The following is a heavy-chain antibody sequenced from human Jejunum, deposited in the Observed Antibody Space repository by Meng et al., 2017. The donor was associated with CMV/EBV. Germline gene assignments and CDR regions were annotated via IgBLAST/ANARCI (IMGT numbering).Heavy chain of an antibody. CDR1: GFSFSTYG. D-gene: IGHD5-12*01. CDR2: ISTSSSFI. V-gene: IGHV3-21*01. J-gene: IGHJ3*01. Sequence: SGFSFSTYGMNLVRQAPGKGLEWVSCISTSSSFIHYADSIKDRFVISRDNAKNSLYLQMDSLRAEDTAVYYCVRGDSGYDLTVFDVWGQGTMVTVSS. CDR3: VRGDSGYDLTVFDV.